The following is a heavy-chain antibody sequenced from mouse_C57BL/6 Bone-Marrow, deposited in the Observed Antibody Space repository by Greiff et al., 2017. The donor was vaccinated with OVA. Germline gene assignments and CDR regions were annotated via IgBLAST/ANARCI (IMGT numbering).Heavy chain of an antibody. D-gene: IGHD2-12*01. Sequence: QVQLQQPGAELVRPGSSVKLSCKASGYTFTSYWLDWVKQRPGQGLEWIGNIYPSDSETHYNQKFKDKATLTVDKSSSTAYMQLSSLTSEDSAVYYCALLYAMDYWGQGTSVTVSS. CDR3: ALLYAMDY. V-gene: IGHV1-61*01. CDR1: GYTFTSYW. J-gene: IGHJ4*01. CDR2: IYPSDSET.